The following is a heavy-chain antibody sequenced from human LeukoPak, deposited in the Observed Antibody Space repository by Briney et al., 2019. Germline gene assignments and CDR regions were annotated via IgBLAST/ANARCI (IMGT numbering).Heavy chain of an antibody. CDR2: INPSGGST. CDR3: ARAGGVKTAALDLDY. D-gene: IGHD6-25*01. CDR1: GYTFTSYY. Sequence: ASVRVSCKASGYTFTSYYMHWVRQAPGQGLEWMGIINPSGGSTSYAQKFQGRVTMTRDTSASTVYMELSSLRSEDTAVYYCARAGGVKTAALDLDYWGQGTLVTVSS. V-gene: IGHV1-46*01. J-gene: IGHJ4*02.